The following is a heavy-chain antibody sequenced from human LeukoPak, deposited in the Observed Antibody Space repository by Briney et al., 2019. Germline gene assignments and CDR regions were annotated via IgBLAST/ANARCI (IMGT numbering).Heavy chain of an antibody. V-gene: IGHV3-74*01. Sequence: GGSLRLSCAASGFPFANTWMHWVRQAPGKGLVWVSLINNNGSTTNYADSVKGRFTISRDNAKNTVYLQMNSLRAEDTAVYYCAIGGTYGSGSWGQGTLVTVSS. CDR3: AIGGTYGSGS. J-gene: IGHJ4*02. CDR2: INNNGSTT. CDR1: GFPFANTW. D-gene: IGHD3-10*01.